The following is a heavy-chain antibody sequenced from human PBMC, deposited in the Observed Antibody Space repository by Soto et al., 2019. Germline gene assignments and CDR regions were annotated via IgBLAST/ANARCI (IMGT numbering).Heavy chain of an antibody. Sequence: GASLRLSCAASGFTFSSYAMHWVRQAPGKGLEWVAVISYDGSNKYYADSVKGRFTISRDNSKNTLYLQMNSLRAEDTAVYYCARPEGPAAAIRGRYFDYWGQGTLVTVSS. CDR2: ISYDGSNK. CDR3: ARPEGPAAAIRGRYFDY. J-gene: IGHJ4*02. V-gene: IGHV3-30-3*01. D-gene: IGHD2-2*02. CDR1: GFTFSSYA.